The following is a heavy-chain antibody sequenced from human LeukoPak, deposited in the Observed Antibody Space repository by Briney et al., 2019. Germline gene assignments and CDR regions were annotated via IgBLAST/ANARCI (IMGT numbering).Heavy chain of an antibody. CDR3: AREYYDSSGSPYFDY. D-gene: IGHD3-22*01. V-gene: IGHV3-74*01. CDR2: INSDGSSS. CDR1: GFTFSSYW. J-gene: IGHJ4*02. Sequence: GGSLRLSCAASGFTFSSYWMHWVRQAPGKGLVWVSRINSDGSSSTYGDSVKGRFTISRDNAKNTLYMYMHSLRAEDTAVYYCAREYYDSSGSPYFDYWGQGTLVTVSS.